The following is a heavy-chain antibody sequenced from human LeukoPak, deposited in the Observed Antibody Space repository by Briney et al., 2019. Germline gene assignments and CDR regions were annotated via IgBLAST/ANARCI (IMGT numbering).Heavy chain of an antibody. CDR2: IIPIFGTA. CDR3: ATRTNSSGWTYYYYGMDV. D-gene: IGHD6-19*01. CDR1: GGTFSSYA. Sequence: SVKVSCKASGGTFSSYAISWVRQAPGQGREWMGGIIPIFGTANYAQKFQGRVTITADESTSTAYMELSSLRSEDTAVYYCATRTNSSGWTYYYYGMDVWGKGTTVTVSS. J-gene: IGHJ6*04. V-gene: IGHV1-69*13.